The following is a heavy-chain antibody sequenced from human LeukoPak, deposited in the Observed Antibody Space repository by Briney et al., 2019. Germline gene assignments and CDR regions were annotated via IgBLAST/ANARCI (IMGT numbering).Heavy chain of an antibody. CDR1: GFTFSSYA. CDR2: ISYDGSNK. J-gene: IGHJ4*02. CDR3: VRPSESWLGQGL. D-gene: IGHD6-25*01. V-gene: IGHV3-30*04. Sequence: GGSLRLSCAASGFTFSSYAMHWVRQAPGKGLEWVAVISYDGSNKHYADSVKGRFTISRDNGKKTLYLHMDSLRAEDTAVYYCVRPSESWLGQGLWGQGTLVTVSS.